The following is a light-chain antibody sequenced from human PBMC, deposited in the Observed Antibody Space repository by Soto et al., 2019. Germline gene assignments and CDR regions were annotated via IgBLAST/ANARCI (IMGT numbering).Light chain of an antibody. Sequence: QSALTQPPSASGSPGQSVTISCTGTSSDVGGYNYVAWFQQHPGKAPKLMIYEVTKRPSGVPDRFSGSKSGNTASLTVSGLQAEDGADYYCSSYAGSSTYVFGTGTKVTVL. CDR1: SSDVGGYNY. J-gene: IGLJ1*01. CDR2: EVT. CDR3: SSYAGSSTYV. V-gene: IGLV2-8*01.